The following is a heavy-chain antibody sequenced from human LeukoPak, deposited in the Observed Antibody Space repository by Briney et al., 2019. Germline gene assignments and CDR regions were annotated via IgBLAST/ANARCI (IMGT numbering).Heavy chain of an antibody. D-gene: IGHD6-13*01. V-gene: IGHV3-20*01. Sequence: GGSLRLSCAASGFTFDDHGMSWVRQVPGKGLEWVSGIKWDGGSTGYADSVKGRFTISRDNAKNSLYLQMNSLRVEDTAVYHCARGAGSSWYFYFDYWGQGTLVTVSS. CDR3: ARGAGSSWYFYFDY. J-gene: IGHJ4*02. CDR1: GFTFDDHG. CDR2: IKWDGGST.